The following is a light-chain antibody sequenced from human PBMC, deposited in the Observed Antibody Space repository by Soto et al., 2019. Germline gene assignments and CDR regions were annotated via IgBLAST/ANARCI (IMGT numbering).Light chain of an antibody. CDR1: QSLCGH. CDR3: QQRDNWPLT. V-gene: IGKV3-11*01. Sequence: EIVLRQAPATLSLSPGERATLSCRASQSLCGHLAWYQQKPGQAPRLLIYEAFNRATGIPARFSGSGSGTDFNLTINSLEPEDFAVYYCQQRDNWPLTFGGGTKVEV. CDR2: EAF. J-gene: IGKJ4*01.